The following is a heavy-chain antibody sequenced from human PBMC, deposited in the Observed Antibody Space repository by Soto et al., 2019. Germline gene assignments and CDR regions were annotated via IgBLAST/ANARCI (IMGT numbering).Heavy chain of an antibody. CDR3: ARETVTMVRGGTRWFDP. D-gene: IGHD3-10*01. CDR2: INAGNGNT. CDR1: GYTFTSYA. Sequence: ASVKVSCKASGYTFTSYAMHWVRQAPGQRLEWMGWINAGNGNTKYSQKFQGRVTITRDTSASTAYMELSSLRSEDTAVYYCARETVTMVRGGTRWFDPWGQGTLVTVSS. J-gene: IGHJ5*02. V-gene: IGHV1-3*01.